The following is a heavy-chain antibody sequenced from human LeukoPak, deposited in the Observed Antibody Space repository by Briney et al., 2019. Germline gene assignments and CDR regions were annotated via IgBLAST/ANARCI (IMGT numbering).Heavy chain of an antibody. CDR1: GFTFSTAG. D-gene: IGHD1-26*01. J-gene: IGHJ4*02. CDR2: INAGGSVT. CDR3: ARDHHFGALDY. Sequence: GGSLRLSCAPSGFTFSTAGMTWVRQAPGKGLEWLANINAGGSVTNNVDSVRGRFSISRDNPKNTMYLQMRSLRAEDTAVYYCARDHHFGALDYWGQGTLVTVSS. V-gene: IGHV3-7*01.